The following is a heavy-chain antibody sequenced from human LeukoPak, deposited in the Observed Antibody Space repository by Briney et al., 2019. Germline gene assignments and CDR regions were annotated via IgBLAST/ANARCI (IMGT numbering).Heavy chain of an antibody. J-gene: IGHJ4*02. D-gene: IGHD6-6*01. CDR2: ITGGGDDT. V-gene: IGHV3-23*01. CDR1: GFTFSNYA. CDR3: AKGSSSSRPCYFDY. Sequence: PGGSLRLSCAASGFTFSNYAMSWVRQAPGKGLEWISAITGGGDDTYHADSVKGRLTISRDNSKNTLYLQMNSLRVEDTAVYYCAKGSSSSRPCYFDYWGQGVLVTVSS.